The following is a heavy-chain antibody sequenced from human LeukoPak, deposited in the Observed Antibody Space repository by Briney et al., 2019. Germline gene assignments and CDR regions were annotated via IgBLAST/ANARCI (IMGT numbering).Heavy chain of an antibody. J-gene: IGHJ4*02. CDR3: ARGQGTPGPSSFDF. CDR1: GFTFSSYS. CDR2: ISSSSSYI. V-gene: IGHV3-21*01. Sequence: NTGGSLRLSCAASGFTFSSYSMNWVRQAPGKGLEWVSSISSSSSYIYYADSVKGRFTISRNNAKNSLYLQMNSLRAEDTAVYYCARGQGTPGPSSFDFWGQGTLVTVSS. D-gene: IGHD2-15*01.